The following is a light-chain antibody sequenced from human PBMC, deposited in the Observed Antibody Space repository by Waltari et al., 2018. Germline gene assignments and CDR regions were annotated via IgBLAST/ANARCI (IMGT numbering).Light chain of an antibody. Sequence: QSVLTQPPSVSAAPGQKVTISCSGSSSNIGNNYVSWYQQLPGTAPQLLIYDNNKRPSGIPDRLPGSTSGTSATLGITGLQTGDEADYYCGTWDSSLSAWVFGGGTKLTVL. CDR2: DNN. J-gene: IGLJ3*02. CDR3: GTWDSSLSAWV. V-gene: IGLV1-51*01. CDR1: SSNIGNNY.